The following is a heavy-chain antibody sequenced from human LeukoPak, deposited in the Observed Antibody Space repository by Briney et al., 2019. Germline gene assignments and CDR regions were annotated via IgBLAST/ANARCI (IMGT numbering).Heavy chain of an antibody. D-gene: IGHD3-9*01. V-gene: IGHV4-39*01. CDR3: VRLRKGRYFDYIFDY. Sequence: SETLSLTCTVSGGSVSSTTYYWGWIRQPPGGGLEWIANVYYTGSTYCNPSLKSRVTISVDTSKNQFSLTMTSVTAADTAVYYCVRLRKGRYFDYIFDYWGQGTLATVSS. CDR1: GGSVSSTTYY. CDR2: VYYTGST. J-gene: IGHJ4*02.